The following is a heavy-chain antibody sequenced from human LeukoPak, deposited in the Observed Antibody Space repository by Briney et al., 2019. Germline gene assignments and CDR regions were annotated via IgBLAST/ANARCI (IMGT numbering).Heavy chain of an antibody. Sequence: SETLSLTCGVSGGSITTTNWWSWVRQPPGQGLEWIGEIHLSGRTNYNPSLNSRVTLALDTSKNHLSLSLTSVTAADAAVYYCSRENGAFSPFGYWGQGTLVTVPS. D-gene: IGHD2-8*01. CDR1: GGSITTTNW. CDR2: IHLSGRT. J-gene: IGHJ4*02. CDR3: SRENGAFSPFGY. V-gene: IGHV4-4*02.